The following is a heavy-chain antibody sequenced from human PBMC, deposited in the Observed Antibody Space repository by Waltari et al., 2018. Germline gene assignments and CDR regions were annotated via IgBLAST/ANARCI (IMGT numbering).Heavy chain of an antibody. V-gene: IGHV3-23*01. CDR2: MSGSGGNT. CDR1: GLPFSTYA. CDR3: AKGRWYFDF. Sequence: EVQLLESGGGLVQPGGSLRLSCASSGLPFSTYAMSWVRQAPGRGLEWVSGMSGSGGNTYYADTVKGRFTISRDNSRNTLLLQMNRLRAEDTAVYYCAKGRWYFDFWGRGTLVTVPS. J-gene: IGHJ4*02.